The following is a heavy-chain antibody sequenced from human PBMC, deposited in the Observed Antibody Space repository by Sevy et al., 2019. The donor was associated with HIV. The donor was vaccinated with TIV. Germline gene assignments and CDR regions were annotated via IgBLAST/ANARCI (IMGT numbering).Heavy chain of an antibody. CDR3: AGSAGEIADDACDI. CDR1: GYTFTGYY. V-gene: IGHV1-2*04. CDR2: INHNSGGT. Sequence: ASVKVSCKASGYTFTGYYMHWVRQAPGQGLEWMGWINHNSGGTNYAQKFQGWVTMTRDTSISTAYMEMCRLRSDDTDVYYWAGSAGEIADDACDIWGQGTMVTVSS. D-gene: IGHD2-8*02. J-gene: IGHJ3*02.